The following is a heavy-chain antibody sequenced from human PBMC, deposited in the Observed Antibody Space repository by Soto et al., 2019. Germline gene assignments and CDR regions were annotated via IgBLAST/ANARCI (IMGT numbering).Heavy chain of an antibody. J-gene: IGHJ6*02. CDR1: GFTFSSYG. D-gene: IGHD3-22*01. V-gene: IGHV3-30*18. CDR3: AKEYYYDSSGYSNEYYYYYGMDV. CDR2: ISYDGSNK. Sequence: GGSLRLSCAASGFTFSSYGMHWVRQAPGKGLEWVAVISYDGSNKYYADSVKGRFTISRDNSKNTLYLQMNSLRAEDTAVYYCAKEYYYDSSGYSNEYYYYYGMDVWGQGTTVTVSS.